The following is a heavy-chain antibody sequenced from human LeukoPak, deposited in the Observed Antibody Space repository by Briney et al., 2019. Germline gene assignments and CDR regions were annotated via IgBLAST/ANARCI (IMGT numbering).Heavy chain of an antibody. Sequence: MASETLSLTCAVYGGSFSGYYWSWLRQPPGKGLEWIGEINDSGSTNYNPSLKSRVTISVDTSKNQFSLKLNSVTAADTAVYFCARERYYYYDSGSHEFGYWGQGTLVTVSS. D-gene: IGHD3-10*01. CDR2: INDSGST. J-gene: IGHJ4*02. CDR1: GGSFSGYY. V-gene: IGHV4-34*01. CDR3: ARERYYYYDSGSHEFGY.